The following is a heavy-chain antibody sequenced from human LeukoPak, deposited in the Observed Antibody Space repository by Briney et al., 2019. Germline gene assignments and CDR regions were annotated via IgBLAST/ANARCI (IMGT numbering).Heavy chain of an antibody. J-gene: IGHJ4*02. CDR1: GGSISSGSYY. CDR3: ATQKYDFWSGYYLAFDY. V-gene: IGHV4-61*02. D-gene: IGHD3-3*01. Sequence: SETLSLTCTVSGGSISSGSYYWGWIRQPAGKGLEWIGRIYTSGSTNYNPSLKSRVTISVDTSKNQFSLKLSSVTAADTAVYYCATQKYDFWSGYYLAFDYWGQGTLVTVSS. CDR2: IYTSGST.